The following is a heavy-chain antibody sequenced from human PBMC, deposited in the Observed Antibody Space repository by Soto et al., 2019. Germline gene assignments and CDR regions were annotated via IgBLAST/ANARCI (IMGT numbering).Heavy chain of an antibody. CDR3: ARDSPPVDY. Sequence: QVQLVQSGAEVKKPGASVKVSCKASGYTFTSYGISWVRQAPGQGLEWMGWISAYNGNTKNAQKLQGRVTMPTATSTSKASMELRGLRSDDTAVYYCARDSPPVDYCGQGTLVTVSS. CDR2: ISAYNGNT. J-gene: IGHJ4*02. CDR1: GYTFTSYG. V-gene: IGHV1-18*01.